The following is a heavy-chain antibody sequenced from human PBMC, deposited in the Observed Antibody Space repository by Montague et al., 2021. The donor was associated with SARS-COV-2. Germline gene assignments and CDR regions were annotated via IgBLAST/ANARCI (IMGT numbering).Heavy chain of an antibody. V-gene: IGHV4-39*01. CDR1: GGSISSSSYY. J-gene: IGHJ3*02. CDR2: IYYSGST. Sequence: SETLSLTCTVSGGSISSSSYYWGWIRQPPGKGLEWIGSIYYSGSTYYNPSLKSRVTISVDASKNQFSLKLSSVTAADTAVYYCASPTYYYDSSGSDAFDIWGQGTTVTGSS. CDR3: ASPTYYYDSSGSDAFDI. D-gene: IGHD3-22*01.